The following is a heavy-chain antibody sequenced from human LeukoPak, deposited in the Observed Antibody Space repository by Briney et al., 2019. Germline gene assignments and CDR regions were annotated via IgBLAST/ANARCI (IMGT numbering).Heavy chain of an antibody. CDR1: GFTFSNAW. Sequence: GGSLRLSCAASGFTFSNAWMSWVRQAPGKGLEWVGRIKSKTDGGTTDYAAPVKGRFTISRDDSKNTLYLQMNSLKTEDTAVYYCTTDLLHGGWPDYWGQGTLVTVSS. D-gene: IGHD6-19*01. V-gene: IGHV3-15*01. CDR2: IKSKTDGGTT. J-gene: IGHJ4*02. CDR3: TTDLLHGGWPDY.